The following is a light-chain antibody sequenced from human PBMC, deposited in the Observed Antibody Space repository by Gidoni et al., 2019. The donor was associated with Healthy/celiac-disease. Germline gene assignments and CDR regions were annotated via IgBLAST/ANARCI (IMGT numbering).Light chain of an antibody. CDR1: QSVSSSY. Sequence: LTQSPGTLSLSPGERATLSCRASQSVSSSYLAWYQQKPGQAPRLLIYGASSRATGIPDRFSGSGSGTDFTLTISRLEPEDFAVYYCQQYGSSRWTFGQGTKVEIK. V-gene: IGKV3-20*01. CDR2: GAS. CDR3: QQYGSSRWT. J-gene: IGKJ1*01.